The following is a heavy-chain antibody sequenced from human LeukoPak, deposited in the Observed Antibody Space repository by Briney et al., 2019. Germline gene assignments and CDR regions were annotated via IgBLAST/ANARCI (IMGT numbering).Heavy chain of an antibody. CDR1: GFTFSTYG. CDR2: IWYDGSNK. CDR3: ASDFDLYCSGGRCYPSPFDY. J-gene: IGHJ4*02. Sequence: PGGSLRLSCAAPGFTFSTYGMHWVRKAPGKGLEGVAVIWYDGSNKYADSVKGRFTISRDNSKKTLYLQMSSLRAEETAVYYCASDFDLYCSGGRCYPSPFDYWGQGTLVTVSS. V-gene: IGHV3-33*01. D-gene: IGHD2-15*01.